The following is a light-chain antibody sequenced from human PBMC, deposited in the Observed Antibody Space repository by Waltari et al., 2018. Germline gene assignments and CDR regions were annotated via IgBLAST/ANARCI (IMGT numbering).Light chain of an antibody. J-gene: IGKJ4*01. CDR3: LQHHSYPLT. V-gene: IGKV1-17*03. CDR2: AAS. Sequence: DIQMTQSPSAMSASVGDRVTITCRASQDITNYLAWFQQRPWKVPKRLIYAASSLQSGVPSRFSASGSGREFALTISSLQPEDSATYYCLQHHSYPLTFGGGTKVEIK. CDR1: QDITNY.